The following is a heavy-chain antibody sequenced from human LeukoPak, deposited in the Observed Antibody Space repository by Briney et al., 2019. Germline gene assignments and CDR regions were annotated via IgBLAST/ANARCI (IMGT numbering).Heavy chain of an antibody. D-gene: IGHD2-15*01. V-gene: IGHV4-31*03. J-gene: IGHJ4*02. CDR3: AREGGICSAGRCYNFDY. CDR2: IYYSGST. Sequence: SETLSLTCTVSGGSISSGGYYWSWIRQHPGKGLEWIGYIYYSGSTYYNPSLKSRLTISVDTSKNQFSLKLSSVTAADTAVYYCAREGGICSAGRCYNFDYWGQGTLVTVSS. CDR1: GGSISSGGYY.